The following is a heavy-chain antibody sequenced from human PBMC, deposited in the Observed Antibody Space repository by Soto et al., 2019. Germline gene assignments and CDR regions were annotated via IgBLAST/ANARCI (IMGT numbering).Heavy chain of an antibody. CDR1: GGTLSDHG. V-gene: IGHV1-69*06. CDR3: GGGVYGSGNYYTGASAFDI. CDR2: TIPVFNTA. Sequence: QVQLEQSGAEVKKPGSSVKVSCKASGGTLSDHGVAWLRQAPGQGLEWMGGTIPVFNTAKYAQKFQGRVTVTADKFTNRAYTELSSLRSEDTAFYFCGGGVYGSGNYYTGASAFDIWGQGTMVIVSS. D-gene: IGHD3-10*01. J-gene: IGHJ3*02.